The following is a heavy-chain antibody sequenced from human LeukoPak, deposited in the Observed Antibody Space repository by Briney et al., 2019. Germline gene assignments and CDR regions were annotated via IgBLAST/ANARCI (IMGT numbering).Heavy chain of an antibody. D-gene: IGHD2-21*02. CDR3: AREGTARDAFDI. Sequence: PGGSLRLSCEASGFSFSTYGMHWVRQAPGKGLEWVALIWFDGSNKHYADSVKGRFTISRDNSKNTLYLQMTSLRGEDTAMYYCAREGTARDAFDIWGQGTMVTVSS. J-gene: IGHJ3*02. CDR1: GFSFSTYG. V-gene: IGHV3-30*02. CDR2: IWFDGSNK.